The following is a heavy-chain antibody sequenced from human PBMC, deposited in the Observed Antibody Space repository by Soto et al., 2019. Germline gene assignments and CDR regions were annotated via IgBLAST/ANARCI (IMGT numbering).Heavy chain of an antibody. CDR2: IYWDDDR. CDR1: GFSLSTSGVG. J-gene: IGHJ1*01. D-gene: IGHD2-15*01. Sequence: SGPTLVNPTQTLTLTCTFSGFSLSTSGVGVGWIRQPPGKALEWLAVIYWDDDRGYSPSLKNRLTITKDTSKNQVVLTMTNMDPVDTATYYCAHTVGLVVVTSEDEYFQHWGHGTQVTVS. CDR3: AHTVGLVVVTSEDEYFQH. V-gene: IGHV2-5*02.